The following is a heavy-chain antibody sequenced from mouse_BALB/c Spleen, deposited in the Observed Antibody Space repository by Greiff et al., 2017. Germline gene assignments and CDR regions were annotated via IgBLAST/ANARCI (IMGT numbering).Heavy chain of an antibody. CDR1: GFSIKDYY. CDR3: ARDGLRRTGFDY. Sequence: VQLQQSGAELVRPGALVKLSCKASGFSIKDYYMHWVKQRPEQGLEWIGWIDPENGNTIYDPKFQGKASITADTSSNTAYLQLSSLTSEDTAVYYCARDGLRRTGFDYWGQGTTLTVSS. V-gene: IGHV14-1*02. D-gene: IGHD2-4*01. J-gene: IGHJ2*01. CDR2: IDPENGNT.